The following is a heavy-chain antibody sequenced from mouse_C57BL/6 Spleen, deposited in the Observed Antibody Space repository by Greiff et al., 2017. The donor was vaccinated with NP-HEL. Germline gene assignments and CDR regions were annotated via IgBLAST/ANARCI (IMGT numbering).Heavy chain of an antibody. CDR1: GYTFTSYW. J-gene: IGHJ2*01. CDR2: IDPSDSYT. D-gene: IGHD2-4*01. CDR3: ARKGLGWYYFDY. Sequence: QVQLQQSGAELVMPGASVKLSCKASGYTFTSYWMHWVKQRPGQGLEWIGEIDPSDSYTNYNQKFKGKSTLTVDKSSSTAYMQLSSLTSEDSAVYYCARKGLGWYYFDYWGQGTTLTVSS. V-gene: IGHV1-69*01.